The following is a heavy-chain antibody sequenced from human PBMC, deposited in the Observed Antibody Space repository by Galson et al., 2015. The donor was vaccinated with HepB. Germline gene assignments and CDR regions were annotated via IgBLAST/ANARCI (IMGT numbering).Heavy chain of an antibody. D-gene: IGHD6-13*01. Sequence: YADSVKGRFAISRDNAKNSLYLQINSLRAEDTALYYCARQHYNYYSGMDVWGRGTTVTVSS. J-gene: IGHJ6*02. CDR3: ARQHYNYYSGMDV. V-gene: IGHV3-20*03.